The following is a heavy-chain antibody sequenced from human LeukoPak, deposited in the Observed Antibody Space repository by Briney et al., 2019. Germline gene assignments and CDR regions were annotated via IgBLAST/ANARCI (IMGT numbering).Heavy chain of an antibody. CDR3: ARHSRSGHKVSWFDP. J-gene: IGHJ5*02. CDR1: DGSISSSSYY. CDR2: IYYSGST. V-gene: IGHV4-39*01. D-gene: IGHD5/OR15-5a*01. Sequence: SSETLSLTCIVSDGSISSSSYYWGWIRQPPGKGLEWIGSIYYSGSTYYNPSLKSRVTISVDTSKNQFSLKLSSVTAADTAVYYCARHSRSGHKVSWFDPWGQGTLVTVSS.